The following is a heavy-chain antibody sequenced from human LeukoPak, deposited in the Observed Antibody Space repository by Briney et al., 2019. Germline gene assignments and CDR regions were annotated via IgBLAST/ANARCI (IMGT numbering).Heavy chain of an antibody. V-gene: IGHV4-59*01. D-gene: IGHD3-9*01. CDR3: ARAATTGSHRTYYFDY. Sequence: SETPSLTCTVSGGSINSYYWSWIRQPPGKGLEWIGYIYYSGSTNYNPSLKSRVTISIDTSKNQFSLKLSSVTAADTAVYYCARAATTGSHRTYYFDYWGQGTLVTVSS. CDR2: IYYSGST. J-gene: IGHJ4*02. CDR1: GGSINSYY.